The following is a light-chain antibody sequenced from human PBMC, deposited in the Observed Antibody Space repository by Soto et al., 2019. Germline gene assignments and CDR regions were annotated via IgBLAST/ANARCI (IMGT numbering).Light chain of an antibody. CDR1: QFLSSY. Sequence: EIVLTQSPVTLSVSPGERATLSCRASQFLSSYLAWYQQIPGQPPRLLIYDTSNRVTGIPARFSGSRSGTDFTLTISSLEPEDFAVYFCHQRNKFGQGTRLEIK. CDR3: HQRNK. V-gene: IGKV3-11*01. CDR2: DTS. J-gene: IGKJ5*01.